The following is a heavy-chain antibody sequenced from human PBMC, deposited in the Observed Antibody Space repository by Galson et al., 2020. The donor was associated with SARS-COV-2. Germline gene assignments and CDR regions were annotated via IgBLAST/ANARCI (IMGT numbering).Heavy chain of an antibody. CDR1: GGSFSGYY. Sequence: SQTLSLTCAVYGGSFSGYYWSWIRQPPGKGLEWIGEINHSGSTNYNPSLKSRVTISVDTSKNQFSLKLSSVTAADTAVYYCARDVDDFWSGYYTGFDYWGQGTLVIVSS. CDR2: INHSGST. J-gene: IGHJ4*02. CDR3: ARDVDDFWSGYYTGFDY. D-gene: IGHD3-3*01. V-gene: IGHV4-34*01.